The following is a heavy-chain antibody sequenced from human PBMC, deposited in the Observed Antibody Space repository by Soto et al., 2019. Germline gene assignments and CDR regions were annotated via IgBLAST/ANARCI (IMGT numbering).Heavy chain of an antibody. CDR1: GFTFSSYG. D-gene: IGHD6-13*01. J-gene: IGHJ4*02. CDR2: IWYDGTNK. CDR3: ARDWDYSSWLAF. Sequence: QVQLVESGGGVVQPGRSLRLSCAASGFTFSSYGMHWVRQAPGKGLEWVAVIWYDGTNKYSADSVKGRFTISSDNSKNTLYLQTNSLRAEYTVVYYFARDWDYSSWLAFWCQGTLVTVSS. V-gene: IGHV3-33*01.